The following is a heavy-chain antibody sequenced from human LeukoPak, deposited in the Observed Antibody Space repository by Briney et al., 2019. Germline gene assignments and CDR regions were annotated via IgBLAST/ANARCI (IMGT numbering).Heavy chain of an antibody. V-gene: IGHV4-39*07. Sequence: PSETLSLTCTVSGGSISSDSYYWGWIRQPPVMGLEWIGSVYYSGNTYYNPSLPSLKSRVTISVDRSRNQFSLKLNSVTAADTAVYYCARTTYSSSTLESWGQGTLVTVSS. CDR2: VYYSGNT. J-gene: IGHJ5*02. CDR3: ARTTYSSSTLES. D-gene: IGHD6-13*01. CDR1: GGSISSDSYY.